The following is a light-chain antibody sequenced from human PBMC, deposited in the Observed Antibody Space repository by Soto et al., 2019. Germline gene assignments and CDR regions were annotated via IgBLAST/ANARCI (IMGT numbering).Light chain of an antibody. Sequence: QSALTQPPASSLSPGESVTIACTPTKNENGVYDLVSLYHHHPGQAPRLIIYEVVQRHSGVPDRFSGSKSGHTASLPVSGLQAADDADYFCKSYAGRNTDVFGSGPQVTVL. CDR1: KNENGVYDL. CDR3: KSYAGRNTDV. V-gene: IGLV2-8*01. J-gene: IGLJ1*01. CDR2: EVV.